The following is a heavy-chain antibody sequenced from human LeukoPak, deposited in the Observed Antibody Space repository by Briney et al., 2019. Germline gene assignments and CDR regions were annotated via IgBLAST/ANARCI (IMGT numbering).Heavy chain of an antibody. CDR1: GFTSSNYA. J-gene: IGHJ4*02. CDR2: ISGRP. V-gene: IGHV3-23*01. D-gene: IGHD3-10*01. CDR3: AKRYSGSGRNFNPLEN. Sequence: QSGGSLRLSCAASGFTSSNYAMSWVRQAPGKGLEWVSAISGRPSYADSVKGRFTISRDNSKNTLYLQVNSLRAEDTAVYYCAKRYSGSGRNFNPLENWGQGTLVTVSS.